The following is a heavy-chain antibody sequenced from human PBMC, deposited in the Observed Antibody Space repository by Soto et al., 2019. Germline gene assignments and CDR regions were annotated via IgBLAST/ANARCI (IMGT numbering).Heavy chain of an antibody. D-gene: IGHD3-22*01. Sequence: QVQLQESGPGLVKPSETLSLTCTVSGGSLSPNYWSWIRQPPGKGLEWIGYIYFGGTTMYNPSLKSRGSISADTSKNQFSLKLTSVTAADTAVYYCARLGGYFQALDSWGRGTLVTVSS. J-gene: IGHJ4*02. CDR2: IYFGGTT. CDR1: GGSLSPNY. V-gene: IGHV4-59*08. CDR3: ARLGGYFQALDS.